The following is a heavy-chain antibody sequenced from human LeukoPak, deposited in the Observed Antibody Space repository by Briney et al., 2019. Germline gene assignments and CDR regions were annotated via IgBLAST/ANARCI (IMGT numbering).Heavy chain of an antibody. CDR3: ARGGKAAAGLLGY. CDR1: GGTFSSYA. CDR2: IIPILGIA. V-gene: IGHV1-69*04. D-gene: IGHD6-13*01. J-gene: IGHJ4*02. Sequence: SVKVSCKASGGTFSSYAISWVRQAPGQGLEWMGRIIPILGIANYAQKFQGRVTITADKSTSTAYMELSSLRSEDTAVYYCARGGKAAAGLLGYWGQGTLVTVSS.